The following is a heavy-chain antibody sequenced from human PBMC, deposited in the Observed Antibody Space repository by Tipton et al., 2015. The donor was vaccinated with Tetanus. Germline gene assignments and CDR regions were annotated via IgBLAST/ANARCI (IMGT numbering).Heavy chain of an antibody. Sequence: AASGFTFSSYEMNWVRQAPGKGLEWVSYISSSGSTIYYADSVKGRFTISRDNAKNSLYLQMNSLRAEDTAVYYCARGLLGYCSSTSCYPGEGFDPWGQGTLVTVSS. CDR1: GFTFSSYE. V-gene: IGHV3-48*03. J-gene: IGHJ5*02. CDR2: ISSSGSTI. D-gene: IGHD2-2*01. CDR3: ARGLLGYCSSTSCYPGEGFDP.